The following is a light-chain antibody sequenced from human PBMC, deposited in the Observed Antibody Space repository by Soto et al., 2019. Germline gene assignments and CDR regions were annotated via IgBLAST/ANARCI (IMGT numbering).Light chain of an antibody. V-gene: IGKV1-5*01. CDR1: QSISRW. CDR2: DAS. CDR3: QQRGDWSPIT. J-gene: IGKJ5*01. Sequence: DIQMTQSPSTLSASVGDRVTITCRASQSISRWLAWYQQKPGKAPKLLIYDASTLESGVPSRFSGRGSGTQFALTISSLEPEDFAVYYCQQRGDWSPITFGQGTRLEIK.